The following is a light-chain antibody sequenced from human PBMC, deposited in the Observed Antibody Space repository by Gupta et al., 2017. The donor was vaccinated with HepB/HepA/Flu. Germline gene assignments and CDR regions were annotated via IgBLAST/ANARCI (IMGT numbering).Light chain of an antibody. V-gene: IGLV1-40*01. Sequence: QSVLTQPPSASGAPGQRVTISCTGSSSNIGAGCDVHCYQQLPGTAPQHLLFCNSNRPSGVPDRFSCAKSDTSSSLATTGLQAEDEADDYCQSDDSSLRADVVFGGGTKLTVL. CDR3: QSDDSSLRADVV. CDR1: SSNIGAGCD. CDR2: CNS. J-gene: IGLJ2*01.